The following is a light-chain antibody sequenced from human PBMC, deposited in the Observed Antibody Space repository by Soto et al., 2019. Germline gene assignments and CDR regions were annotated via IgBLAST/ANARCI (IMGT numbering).Light chain of an antibody. Sequence: DIQMTQSPSSLSASVGDRVTITCQASQDISNYLNWYQQKPGKAPKLLIYDASNLETGVPSRFSGIGSGTDLTFTLSRLQPEDIATYYCQQYDNLPPLTFGGGTNVEIK. V-gene: IGKV1-33*01. CDR1: QDISNY. CDR2: DAS. J-gene: IGKJ4*01. CDR3: QQYDNLPPLT.